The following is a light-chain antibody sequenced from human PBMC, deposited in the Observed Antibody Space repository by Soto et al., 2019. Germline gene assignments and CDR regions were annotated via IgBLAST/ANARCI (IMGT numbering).Light chain of an antibody. CDR1: QSISSN. CDR2: GAS. V-gene: IGKV3-15*01. CDR3: QQYNKWPPYT. Sequence: EIVMTQSPANLSVSPGERATLSCRASQSISSNLAWYQQKPGQGPRLLIYGASTRATGIPARFSGSGSGTEFTLTISSLQSEDFAVYYCQQYNKWPPYTFGQGTKLAIK. J-gene: IGKJ2*01.